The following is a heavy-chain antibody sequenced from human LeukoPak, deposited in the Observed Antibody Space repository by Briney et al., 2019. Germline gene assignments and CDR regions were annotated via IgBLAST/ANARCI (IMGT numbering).Heavy chain of an antibody. D-gene: IGHD2-15*01. Sequence: ASVKVSCKASGYTFTSYAMNWVRQAPGQGLEWMGWINTNTGNPTYAQGFTGRFVFSLDTPVSTAYLQISSLKAEDTAVYYCAYQKGGCSGGSCYYKWFDPWGQGTLVTVSS. CDR1: GYTFTSYA. CDR2: INTNTGNP. CDR3: AYQKGGCSGGSCYYKWFDP. V-gene: IGHV7-4-1*02. J-gene: IGHJ5*02.